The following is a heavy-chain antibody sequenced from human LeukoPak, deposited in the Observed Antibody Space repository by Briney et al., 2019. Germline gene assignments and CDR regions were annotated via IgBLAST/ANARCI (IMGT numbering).Heavy chain of an antibody. CDR2: ISAYNGNT. CDR1: GYTFTSYG. J-gene: IGHJ4*02. D-gene: IGHD6-13*01. V-gene: IGHV1-18*01. CDR3: ARSRAAAGVYRY. Sequence: GASVKVSCKASGYTFTSYGISWVRQAPGQGVEWMGWISAYNGNTNYAQKLQGRVTMPTHTSTSTAYMELRSLRSDDTAVYYCARSRAAAGVYRYWGQGTLVTVSS.